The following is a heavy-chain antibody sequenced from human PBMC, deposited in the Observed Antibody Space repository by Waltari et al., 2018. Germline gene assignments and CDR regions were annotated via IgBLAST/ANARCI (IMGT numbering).Heavy chain of an antibody. D-gene: IGHD2-15*01. Sequence: QVQLQESGPGLVKPSETLSLTCAVSGYSISSGYYWGWIRQPPGKGLEWIGSIYHSGSTYYNPSLKSRVTISVDTSKNQFSLKLSSVTAADTAVYYCASIGYCSGGSCYSVGYFQHWGQGTLVTVSS. V-gene: IGHV4-38-2*01. J-gene: IGHJ1*01. CDR1: GYSISSGYY. CDR2: IYHSGST. CDR3: ASIGYCSGGSCYSVGYFQH.